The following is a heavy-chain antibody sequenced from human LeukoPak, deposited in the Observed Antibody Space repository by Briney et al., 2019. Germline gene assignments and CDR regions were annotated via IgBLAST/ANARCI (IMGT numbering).Heavy chain of an antibody. CDR3: ARGGTMLRWSAFDI. V-gene: IGHV3-64*01. CDR2: ISSNGGST. CDR1: GFTFSSYA. Sequence: PGGSLRLSCAASGFTFSSYAMHWVRQAPGKGLEYVSAISSNGGSTYYANSVKGRFTISRDNSKNTLYLQMGRLRAEDMAVYYCARGGTMLRWSAFDIWGQGTMVTVSS. D-gene: IGHD3-16*01. J-gene: IGHJ3*02.